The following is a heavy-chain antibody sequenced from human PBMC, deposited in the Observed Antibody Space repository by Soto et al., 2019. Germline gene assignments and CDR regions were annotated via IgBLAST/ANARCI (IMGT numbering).Heavy chain of an antibody. J-gene: IGHJ4*02. D-gene: IGHD6-19*01. CDR3: ARSVEGHFDY. CDR1: GFPFSIYS. CDR2: ITSDTNTI. V-gene: IGHV3-48*02. Sequence: EVQLVESGGGLVQPGGSLRLTCEAPGFPFSIYSMNWVRQAPGKGLEWSSYITSDTNTIKYADYVKARFTISRDNAKNLVYLQMNSLRDEDTAVYFCARSVEGHFDYWGQGTVVTVSS.